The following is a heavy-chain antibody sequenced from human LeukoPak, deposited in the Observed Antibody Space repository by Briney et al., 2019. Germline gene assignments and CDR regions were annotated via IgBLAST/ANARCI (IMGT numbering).Heavy chain of an antibody. V-gene: IGHV3-23*01. CDR1: GFTFSSYA. Sequence: GGSLRLSCAASGFTFSSYAMSWVRQAPGKGLEWVSAISGSGGSTYYADSAKGRFTISRDNSKNTLYLQMNSLRAEDTAVYYCAKGFLEWLLPNYFDYWGQGTLVTVSS. CDR3: AKGFLEWLLPNYFDY. D-gene: IGHD3-3*01. J-gene: IGHJ4*02. CDR2: ISGSGGST.